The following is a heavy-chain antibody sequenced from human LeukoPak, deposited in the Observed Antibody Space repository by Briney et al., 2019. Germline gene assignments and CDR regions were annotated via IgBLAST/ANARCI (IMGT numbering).Heavy chain of an antibody. J-gene: IGHJ4*02. CDR2: IYSSGST. D-gene: IGHD5-18*01. Sequence: GSLRLSCVASGFTFSTYWMSWVRQAPGKGLEWIGYIYSSGSTKYNPSLKSRVTISVDTSKNQFSLKLSSVTAADTAVYYCARGGGYGSPLGFWGQGTLVTVSS. CDR1: GFTFSTYW. CDR3: ARGGGYGSPLGF. V-gene: IGHV4-4*09.